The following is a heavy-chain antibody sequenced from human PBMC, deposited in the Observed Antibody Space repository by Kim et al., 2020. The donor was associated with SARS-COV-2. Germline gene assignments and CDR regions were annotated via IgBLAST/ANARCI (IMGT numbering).Heavy chain of an antibody. D-gene: IGHD2-15*01. J-gene: IGHJ4*02. Sequence: ASVKVSCKVSGYTLTELSMHWVRQAPGKGLEWMGGFDPEDGETIYAQKFQGRVTMTEDTSTDTAYMELSSLRSEDTAVYYCATSSVQDDIVVVVAAFDYWGQGTLVTVSS. CDR2: FDPEDGET. V-gene: IGHV1-24*01. CDR1: GYTLTELS. CDR3: ATSSVQDDIVVVVAAFDY.